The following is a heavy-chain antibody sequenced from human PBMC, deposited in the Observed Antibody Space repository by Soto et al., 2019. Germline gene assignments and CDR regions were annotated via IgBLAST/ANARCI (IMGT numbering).Heavy chain of an antibody. J-gene: IGHJ4*02. D-gene: IGHD4-17*01. V-gene: IGHV3-23*01. Sequence: PGGSLRLSCAASGFTFSSYAMSWVRQAPGKGLEWVSAISGSGGSTYYADSVKGRFTISRDNSKNTLYLQMNSLRAEDTAVYYCARTYGDYAFLLGFDYWGQGTLVTVSS. CDR2: ISGSGGST. CDR1: GFTFSSYA. CDR3: ARTYGDYAFLLGFDY.